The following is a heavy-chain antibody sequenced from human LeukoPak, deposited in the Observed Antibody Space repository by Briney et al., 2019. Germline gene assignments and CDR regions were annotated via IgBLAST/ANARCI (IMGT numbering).Heavy chain of an antibody. Sequence: GGSLRLSCAASRFTFNRFAMSWVRQAPGKGREWGSSISGGGGGSFYASSMRGRFTISRDNSKDTVFLQMNGLRAEDTAIYYCAKWDENFYYMDVWGQGTTVTVSS. D-gene: IGHD1-26*01. CDR3: AKWDENFYYMDV. CDR1: RFTFNRFA. V-gene: IGHV3-23*01. CDR2: ISGGGGGS. J-gene: IGHJ6*03.